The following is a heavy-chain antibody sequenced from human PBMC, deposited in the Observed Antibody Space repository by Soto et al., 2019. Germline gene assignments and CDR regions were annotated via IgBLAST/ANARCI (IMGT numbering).Heavy chain of an antibody. CDR2: INPATGAA. J-gene: IGHJ3*02. V-gene: IGHV1-2*02. CDR1: GYPVTAYY. CDR3: ARGGGVGVAGSAAFDM. D-gene: IGHD3-3*01. Sequence: QLHLVHSGAVVKKPGASVTVSCSASGYPVTAYYMHWVRQAPGRGLEWMGGINPATGAAKYTQAFQGRVTMARATSTGTVFMELRGLTFGDTGVFYCARGGGVGVAGSAAFDMWGQGTVVTVSS.